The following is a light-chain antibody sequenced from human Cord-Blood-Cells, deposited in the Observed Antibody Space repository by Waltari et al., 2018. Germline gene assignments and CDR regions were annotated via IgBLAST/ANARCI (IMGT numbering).Light chain of an antibody. CDR1: SHDVGSYYP. CDR3: CSYAGSSTWV. Sequence: SALAPPASVAGSPGQVVTISCPCTSHDVGSYYPFSWYQQHPGKAPKLMIYEGSKRPSGVSNRFSGSKSGNTASLTISGLQAEDEADYYCCSYAGSSTWVFGGGTKLTVL. CDR2: EGS. J-gene: IGLJ3*02. V-gene: IGLV2-23*01.